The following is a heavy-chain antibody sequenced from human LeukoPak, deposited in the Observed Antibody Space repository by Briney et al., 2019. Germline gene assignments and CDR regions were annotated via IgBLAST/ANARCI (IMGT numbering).Heavy chain of an antibody. CDR2: ISSSSSTI. CDR1: GFTFSSYS. V-gene: IGHV3-48*01. CDR3: ARRYSSSSYYYMDV. Sequence: GGSLRLSCAASGFTFSSYSMNWVRQAPGKGLEWVSYISSSSSTIYYADSVKGRFTISRDNAKNSLYLQMNSLRAEDTAVYYCARRYSSSSYYYMDVWGKGTTVTVSS. D-gene: IGHD6-6*01. J-gene: IGHJ6*03.